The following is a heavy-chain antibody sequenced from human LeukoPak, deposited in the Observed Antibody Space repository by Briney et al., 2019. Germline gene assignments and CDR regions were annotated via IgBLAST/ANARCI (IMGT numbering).Heavy chain of an antibody. CDR2: IWYDGSNK. D-gene: IGHD3-16*01. J-gene: IGHJ6*04. Sequence: PGRSLRLSCAASGFTFSSYGMHWVRQAPGKGLEWVAVIWYDGSNKYYADSVKGRFTISRDNSKNTLYLQMNSLRAEDTAVYYCARDPGYESWSPFWGGMDVWGNGTTVIVSS. CDR1: GFTFSSYG. CDR3: ARDPGYESWSPFWGGMDV. V-gene: IGHV3-33*01.